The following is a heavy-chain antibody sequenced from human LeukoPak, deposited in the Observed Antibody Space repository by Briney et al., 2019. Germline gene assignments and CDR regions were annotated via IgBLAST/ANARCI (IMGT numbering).Heavy chain of an antibody. CDR1: GFTFSSYA. V-gene: IGHV3-23*01. J-gene: IGHJ5*02. CDR2: ISGSGGST. D-gene: IGHD3-10*01. CDR3: AKNSPRRMDYNNWFDP. Sequence: GGSLRLSCAASGFTFSSYAMSWVRQAPGKRLEWVSPISGSGGSTYFADSVKGRFTISRDNPKNTLYLQMNSLRAEETAVYYCAKNSPRRMDYNNWFDPWGQGTLVTVSS.